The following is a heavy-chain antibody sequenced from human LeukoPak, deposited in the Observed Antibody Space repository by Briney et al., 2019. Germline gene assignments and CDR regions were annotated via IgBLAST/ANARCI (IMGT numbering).Heavy chain of an antibody. J-gene: IGHJ6*02. CDR1: GGSFSGYY. V-gene: IGHV4-34*01. CDR2: INHSGST. Sequence: SETLSLTCAVYGGSFSGYYWSWIRQPPGKGLEWIGEINHSGSTNYNPSLKSRVTISVDTPKNQFSLKVSSVTAADTAVYYCARSSSYYYYGMDVWGQGTTVTVSS. D-gene: IGHD6-6*01. CDR3: ARSSSYYYYGMDV.